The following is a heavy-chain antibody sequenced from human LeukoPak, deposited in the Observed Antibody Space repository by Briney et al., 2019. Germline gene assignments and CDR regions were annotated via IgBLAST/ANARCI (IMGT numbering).Heavy chain of an antibody. CDR3: ARRVVVGTLFNY. J-gene: IGHJ4*02. D-gene: IGHD2-15*01. Sequence: SETLSLTCTVSGGSISSYYWSWIRQPPGKGLEWIGEINHSGSTNYNPSLKSRVTISVDTSKNQFSLKISSVTAADTAVYYCARRVVVGTLFNYWGQGTLVTVSS. V-gene: IGHV4-34*01. CDR2: INHSGST. CDR1: GGSISSYY.